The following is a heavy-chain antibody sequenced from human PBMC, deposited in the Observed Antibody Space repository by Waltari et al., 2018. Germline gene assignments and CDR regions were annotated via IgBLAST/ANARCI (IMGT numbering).Heavy chain of an antibody. CDR1: GFTFDDYA. Sequence: EVQLVESGGGLVQPGRSLRLCCAASGFTFDDYAMHWVRQPPGKGLEWVSSITWNSGRVGYADSVKGRFTISRDNANNSLYLQMSSLRTDDTALYYCVMGDYYNSPGLGARFHYWGQGALVTVSS. V-gene: IGHV3-9*01. CDR2: ITWNSGRV. D-gene: IGHD3-22*01. CDR3: VMGDYYNSPGLGARFHY. J-gene: IGHJ1*01.